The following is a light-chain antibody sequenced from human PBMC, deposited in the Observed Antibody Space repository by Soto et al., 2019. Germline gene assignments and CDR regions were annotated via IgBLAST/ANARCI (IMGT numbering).Light chain of an antibody. CDR1: QSVSSSH. CDR2: GAS. J-gene: IGKJ1*01. CDR3: QQYGDSPRT. V-gene: IGKV3-20*01. Sequence: EIMLSQSPCTLSLSTGERATVSCRASQSVSSSHLACYQRKPGQAPRLLIYGASSRATGIPDRFSGSGSGTDFTLTISRLEPEDFAVYYCQQYGDSPRTFGQGTKVDI.